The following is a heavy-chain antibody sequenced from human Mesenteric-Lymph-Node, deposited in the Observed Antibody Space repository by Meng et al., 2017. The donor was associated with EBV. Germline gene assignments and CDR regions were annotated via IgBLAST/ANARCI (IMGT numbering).Heavy chain of an antibody. Sequence: QVELPQWGAGMLKPSGTLAPTCAVYGGSFSGYYWGWIRQPPGKGLEWIGEINPSGSTNYNSSLKSRVTMSVDTSKNQFSLKLSSVTAADTAVYYCARYGCSGGSCYPYFDYWGQGTLVTVSS. J-gene: IGHJ4*02. CDR1: GGSFSGYY. CDR3: ARYGCSGGSCYPYFDY. CDR2: INPSGST. D-gene: IGHD2-15*01. V-gene: IGHV4-34*01.